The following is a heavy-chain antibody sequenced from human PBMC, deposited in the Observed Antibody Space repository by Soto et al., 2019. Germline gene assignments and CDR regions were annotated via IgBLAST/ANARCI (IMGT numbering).Heavy chain of an antibody. J-gene: IGHJ5*02. Sequence: GGSLRLSCAASGFTFSSYGMHWVRQAPGKGLEWVAVIWYNGSNIYYADSVKGRFTISRDNSKNTLYLQMNSLRAEDTAVYYCAKESSSWYAYNWFDPWGQGTLVTVSS. CDR3: AKESSSWYAYNWFDP. CDR1: GFTFSSYG. V-gene: IGHV3-33*06. CDR2: IWYNGSNI. D-gene: IGHD6-13*01.